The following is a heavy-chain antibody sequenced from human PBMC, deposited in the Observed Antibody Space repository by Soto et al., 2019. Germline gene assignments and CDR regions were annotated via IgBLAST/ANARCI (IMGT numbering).Heavy chain of an antibody. CDR1: GFTFSSYG. V-gene: IGHV3-33*01. D-gene: IGHD6-19*01. J-gene: IGHJ6*02. CDR3: AREVSSGLYRYGMDV. Sequence: QVQLVESGGGVVQPGRSLRLSCAASGFTFSSYGMHWVRQAPGKGLEWVGVIWYDGSNKYYADSVKGRFTISRDNSKNTVYLQMNSLTAEDTAVYYCAREVSSGLYRYGMDVWGQGTTVTVSS. CDR2: IWYDGSNK.